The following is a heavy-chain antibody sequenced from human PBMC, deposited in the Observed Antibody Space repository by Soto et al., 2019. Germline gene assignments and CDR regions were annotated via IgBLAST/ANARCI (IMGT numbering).Heavy chain of an antibody. CDR3: PRDRVLAFES. V-gene: IGHV3-48*02. J-gene: IGHJ4*02. Sequence: EVQLVESGGGSVQPGGSLRLSCAASGFTFSTFSMNWVRQAPGRGLEWISYIRGGGRPISYADSVKGRFTISRDNAKNPLYLQMDSLTDEDTAVYYCPRDRVLAFESCGQRSLVSVSS. CDR1: GFTFSTFS. D-gene: IGHD3-9*01. CDR2: IRGGGRPI.